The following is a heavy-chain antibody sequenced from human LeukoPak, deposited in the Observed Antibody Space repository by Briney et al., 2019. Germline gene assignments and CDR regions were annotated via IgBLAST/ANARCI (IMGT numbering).Heavy chain of an antibody. CDR3: AADNRANDFWSGYYAFDI. J-gene: IGHJ3*02. CDR2: IVVGSGNT. V-gene: IGHV1-58*02. CDR1: GFTFTSSA. D-gene: IGHD3-3*01. Sequence: ASVKVSCKASGFTFTSSAMQWVRQARGQRLEWIGWIVVGSGNTNYAQKFQERVTITGDMSTSTAYMELSSLRSEDTAVYYCAADNRANDFWSGYYAFDIWGQGTMVTVSS.